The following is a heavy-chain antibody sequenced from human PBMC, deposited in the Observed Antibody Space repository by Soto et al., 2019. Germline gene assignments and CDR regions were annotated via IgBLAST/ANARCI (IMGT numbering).Heavy chain of an antibody. CDR3: AKARCSTSDCYVPDS. D-gene: IGHD2-2*01. Sequence: GGSLRLSCAASGFTFRSYTMSWVRQAPGKGLEWISTISASGGRPSYADSVQGRFIISRDNPMNTVYLQMSSLRAEDTAMYYCAKARCSTSDCYVPDSWGRGTLVTVSS. CDR1: GFTFRSYT. J-gene: IGHJ5*01. V-gene: IGHV3-23*01. CDR2: ISASGGRP.